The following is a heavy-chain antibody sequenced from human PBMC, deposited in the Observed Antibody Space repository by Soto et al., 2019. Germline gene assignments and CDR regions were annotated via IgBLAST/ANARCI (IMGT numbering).Heavy chain of an antibody. D-gene: IGHD6-13*01. CDR2: ISYDGSNN. CDR3: ARVGRQQLVLGHFDF. CDR1: GFTFSSYA. J-gene: IGHJ4*02. Sequence: SLRLSCAASGFTFSSYAMFWVRQAPGKGLEWVAVISYDGSNNYYADSVKGRFTFSRDNSKKMLYLQMNSLRAEDTAVYYCARVGRQQLVLGHFDFWGQGTQVTVSS. V-gene: IGHV3-30-3*01.